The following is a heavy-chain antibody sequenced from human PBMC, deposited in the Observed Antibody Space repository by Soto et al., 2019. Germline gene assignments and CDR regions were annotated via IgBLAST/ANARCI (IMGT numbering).Heavy chain of an antibody. Sequence: GGSLRLSCAASGFIFKRYWMHWVRQSQGEGIVWISNIYNAWNNSDYAGSVRSRFTISRDQVNDTLYPQMNNLRAEDSGLYYCTRGPRPISTGTWDYWGQGTQVTVSS. J-gene: IGHJ4*02. CDR2: IYNAWNNS. CDR1: GFIFKRYW. CDR3: TRGPRPISTGTWDY. V-gene: IGHV3-74*01. D-gene: IGHD3-9*01.